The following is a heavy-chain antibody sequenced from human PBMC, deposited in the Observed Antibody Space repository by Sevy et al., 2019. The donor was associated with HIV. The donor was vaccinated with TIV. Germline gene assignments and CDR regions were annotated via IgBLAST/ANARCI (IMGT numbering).Heavy chain of an antibody. CDR3: VKNGGVRRRYYYYYMDV. D-gene: IGHD3-16*01. CDR2: ITGSGGST. CDR1: GFTLSSYA. J-gene: IGHJ6*02. V-gene: IGHV3-23*01. Sequence: GGSLRLSCAASGFTLSSYAMTWVRQTPRKGLEWVSTITGSGGSTNYADSLKGRFTISTDNSKSVLYLQMNFLRAEDTAVYYCVKNGGVRRRYYYYYMDVWGQGTTVTVSS.